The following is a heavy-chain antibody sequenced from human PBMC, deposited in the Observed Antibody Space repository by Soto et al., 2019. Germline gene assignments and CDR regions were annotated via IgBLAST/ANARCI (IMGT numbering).Heavy chain of an antibody. J-gene: IGHJ4*02. CDR1: GFTFSSYA. V-gene: IGHV3-23*01. Sequence: LRLSCAASGFTFSSYAMSWVRQAPGKGLEWVSAISGSGGSTYYADSVKGRFTISRDNSKNTLYLQMNSLRAEDTAVYYCAKGAIITMIVVTPGYFDYWGQGTLVTVSS. CDR3: AKGAIITMIVVTPGYFDY. D-gene: IGHD3-22*01. CDR2: ISGSGGST.